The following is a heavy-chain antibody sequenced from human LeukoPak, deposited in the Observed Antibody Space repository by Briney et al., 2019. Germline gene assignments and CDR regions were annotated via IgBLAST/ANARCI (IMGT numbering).Heavy chain of an antibody. J-gene: IGHJ6*02. V-gene: IGHV1-69*13. CDR3: ARTRSGCTTTNCYPYDMDV. CDR2: IIPVFGAA. D-gene: IGHD2-2*01. Sequence: ASVKASCKTSGGTFSSYAVSWVRQAPGQGLEWLGGIIPVFGAANYAQKFQARVTLTADGSTNTAYMDLSGLRSEDTAVYYCARTRSGCTTTNCYPYDMDVWGQGTTVTVSS. CDR1: GGTFSSYA.